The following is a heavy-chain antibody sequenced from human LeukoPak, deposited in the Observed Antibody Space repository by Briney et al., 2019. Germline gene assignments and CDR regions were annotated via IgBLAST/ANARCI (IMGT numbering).Heavy chain of an antibody. D-gene: IGHD6-13*01. CDR1: GFTVSSYA. J-gene: IGHJ4*02. V-gene: IGHV3-64D*09. CDR2: ISSNGGST. CDR3: VKAAAGFFDY. Sequence: GGSLRLSCEASGFTVSSYAMHWVRQAPGKGLEYVSAISSNGGSTYYADSVKGRFTISRDNSKNTLYLQMSSLRAEDTAVYYCVKAAAGFFDYWGQGTLVTVSS.